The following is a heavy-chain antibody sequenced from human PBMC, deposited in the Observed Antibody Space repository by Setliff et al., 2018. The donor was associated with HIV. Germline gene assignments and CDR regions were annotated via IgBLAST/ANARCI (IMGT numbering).Heavy chain of an antibody. CDR2: NHYNGRT. V-gene: IGHV4-39*01. CDR3: ARYTSKVDWFDP. J-gene: IGHJ5*02. Sequence: PSETLSLTCAVSGGSITSSYYYWGWNRQRPGKGLEWIAINHYNGRTYYDPSLKSRVTIFVDTSKTQFYLKLRSVTASDTAVYYCARYTSKVDWFDPWGQGTLVTVSS. CDR1: GGSITSSYYY. D-gene: IGHD2-2*02.